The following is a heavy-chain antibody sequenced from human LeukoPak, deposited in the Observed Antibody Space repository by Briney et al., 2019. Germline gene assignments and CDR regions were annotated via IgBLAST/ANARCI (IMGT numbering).Heavy chain of an antibody. Sequence: PGGSLRLSCAASGFTFNDYYMSWIRQAPGKGLERVSYISGGSRYTNYADSVKGRFTISRDNAKNSLYLQMNSLRAEDTAVYYCAREYGSGSCFDFWGQGTLVTVSS. D-gene: IGHD3-10*01. V-gene: IGHV3-11*05. J-gene: IGHJ4*02. CDR1: GFTFNDYY. CDR3: AREYGSGSCFDF. CDR2: ISGGSRYT.